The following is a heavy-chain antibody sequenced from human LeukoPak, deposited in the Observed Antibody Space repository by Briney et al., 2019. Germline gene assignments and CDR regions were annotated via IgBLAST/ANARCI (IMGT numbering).Heavy chain of an antibody. CDR3: AKDLGLGYCSSTSCSPTFDY. D-gene: IGHD2-2*01. J-gene: IGHJ4*02. Sequence: PGGSLRLSCAASGFTFSSYGMHWVRQAPGKGLEWVAFIRHDGSNKYYADSVKGRFTISRDSSKNTLYLQMNSLRAEDTAVYYCAKDLGLGYCSSTSCSPTFDYWGQGTLVTVSS. CDR1: GFTFSSYG. V-gene: IGHV3-30*02. CDR2: IRHDGSNK.